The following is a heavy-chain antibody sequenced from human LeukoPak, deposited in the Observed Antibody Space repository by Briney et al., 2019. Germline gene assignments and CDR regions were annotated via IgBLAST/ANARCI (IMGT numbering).Heavy chain of an antibody. CDR3: ARDPVVVPAAKNYYYYYMDV. CDR2: IYYSGST. D-gene: IGHD2-2*01. V-gene: IGHV4-59*12. Sequence: PSETLSLTCTVSGGSISSYYWSWIRQPPGKGLEWIGYIYYSGSTNYNPSLKSRVTISVDTSKNQFSLKLSSVTAADTAVYYCARDPVVVPAAKNYYYYYMDVWGKGTTVTVSS. J-gene: IGHJ6*03. CDR1: GGSISSYY.